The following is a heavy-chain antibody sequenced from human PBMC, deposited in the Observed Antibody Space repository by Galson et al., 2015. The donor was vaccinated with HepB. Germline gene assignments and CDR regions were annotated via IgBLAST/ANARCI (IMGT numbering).Heavy chain of an antibody. D-gene: IGHD2/OR15-2a*01. CDR2: IKQDGSEK. CDR1: GFTFSRYW. CDR3: ARGLYYFDQ. V-gene: IGHV3-7*01. J-gene: IGHJ4*02. Sequence: SLRLSCAASGFTFSRYWMSWVRQAPGKGLEWVANIKQDGSEKYYVDSVKGRFTISRDNSKNSLYLQMNSLRADDTAVYYCARGLYYFDQWGQGTLVTVSA.